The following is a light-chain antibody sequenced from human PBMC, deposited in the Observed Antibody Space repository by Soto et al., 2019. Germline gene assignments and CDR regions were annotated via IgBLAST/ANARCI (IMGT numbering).Light chain of an antibody. V-gene: IGLV2-8*01. CDR3: SSYTAGGTI. Sequence: QSALTQPPSASGSLGQSVTISCTGTISDIGTYYYVSWYQQHPGKAPKLIIYEVSERPSGVPDRFSGSKSGNTASLTISGLQAEDEADYYCSSYTAGGTIFGTGTKLTVL. CDR2: EVS. CDR1: ISDIGTYYY. J-gene: IGLJ1*01.